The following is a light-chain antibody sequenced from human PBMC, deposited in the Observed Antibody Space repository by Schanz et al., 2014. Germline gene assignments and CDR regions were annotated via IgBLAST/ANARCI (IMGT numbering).Light chain of an antibody. J-gene: IGLJ2*01. Sequence: QSALTQPASVSGSPGQSITISCTGTSSDVGGYEHVSWYQQHPGKAPKLMIYDVSNRPSGVSNRFSGSKSGNTASLTISGLQAEDEADYYCCSYVSSSAVLFGGGTKLTVL. CDR3: CSYVSSSAVL. CDR2: DVS. V-gene: IGLV2-14*03. CDR1: SSDVGGYEH.